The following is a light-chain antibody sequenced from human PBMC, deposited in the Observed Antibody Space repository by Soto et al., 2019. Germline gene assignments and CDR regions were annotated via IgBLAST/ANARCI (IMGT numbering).Light chain of an antibody. CDR1: QTVSSTY. Sequence: EIVLTQSPDTLSVSPGERATLSCRASQTVSSTYLAWYRQKPGQAPRLLMYGTSSRASDIPDRFSGSGSGTDFTLTINSLEPEDFAVYYCHQYGTSPYTFGQGTKLEIK. V-gene: IGKV3-20*01. CDR2: GTS. J-gene: IGKJ2*01. CDR3: HQYGTSPYT.